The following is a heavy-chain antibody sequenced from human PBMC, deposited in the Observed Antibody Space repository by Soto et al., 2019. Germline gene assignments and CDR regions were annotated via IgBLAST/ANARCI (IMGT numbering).Heavy chain of an antibody. Sequence: WGSLRLSRVASPFTFSCYWMHRLGQAPGKGLALVSRINSAGSSTSYADSVKGRFTISRDNAKNTLYLQMNSLSAEDTAVYYCARDAVQSGGLWVSYYYGMDVWGQGTTVTVSS. J-gene: IGHJ6*02. CDR3: ARDAVQSGGLWVSYYYGMDV. CDR2: INSAGSST. D-gene: IGHD1-1*01. V-gene: IGHV3-74*01. CDR1: PFTFSCYW.